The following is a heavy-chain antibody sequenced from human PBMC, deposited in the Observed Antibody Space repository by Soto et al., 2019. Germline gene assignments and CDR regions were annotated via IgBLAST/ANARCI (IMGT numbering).Heavy chain of an antibody. J-gene: IGHJ5*02. Sequence: GASVKVSCKASGYTFTSYGISWVRQAPGQGLEWMGWISAYNGNTNYAQKIQGRVTMTTDTSTSTAYMELRSLRSDDTAVYYCARDPHSALVVVPAATMRWFDPWGQGTLVTVSS. D-gene: IGHD2-2*01. V-gene: IGHV1-18*01. CDR2: ISAYNGNT. CDR1: GYTFTSYG. CDR3: ARDPHSALVVVPAATMRWFDP.